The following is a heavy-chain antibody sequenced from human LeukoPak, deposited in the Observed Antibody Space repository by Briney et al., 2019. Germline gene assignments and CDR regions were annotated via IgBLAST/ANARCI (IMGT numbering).Heavy chain of an antibody. V-gene: IGHV6-1*01. CDR3: SLARSEYHYGMDV. CDR2: TYYSSTWYY. CDR1: WDSVSSISVA. Sequence: SQTLSLTCAISWDSVSSISVALNWISQSPSRGLEWLERTYYSSTWYYDYAVSVKSRIHITPDTSKNQYSLQLTSVTPEDTAVYYCSLARSEYHYGMDVWGQGTTVTVSS. J-gene: IGHJ6*02.